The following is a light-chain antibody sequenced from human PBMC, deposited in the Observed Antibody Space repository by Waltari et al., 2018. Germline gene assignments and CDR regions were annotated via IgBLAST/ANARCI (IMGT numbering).Light chain of an antibody. CDR1: YSNMGSHP. J-gene: IGLJ2*01. CDR3: ALWDDSLNGVV. V-gene: IGLV1-44*01. CDR2: SNT. Sequence: QAVLTQPPPASGTPGQRVTISCSGTYSNMGSHPANWCQHLPGTAPKLLIHSNTERPSGVPGRFSGSKSGTSASLAISGLQSEDEGDYYCALWDDSLNGVVFGGGTKLTVL.